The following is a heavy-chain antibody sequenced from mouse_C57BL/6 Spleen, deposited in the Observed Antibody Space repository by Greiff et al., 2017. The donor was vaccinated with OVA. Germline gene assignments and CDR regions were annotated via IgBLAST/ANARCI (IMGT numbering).Heavy chain of an antibody. V-gene: IGHV5-17*01. J-gene: IGHJ3*01. CDR1: GFTFSDYG. Sequence: EVKLMEPGGGLVKPGGSLKLSCAASGFTFSDYGMHWVRQAPEKGLEWVAYISSASSTIYYADTVKGRFTISRDNAKNTLFLQMTSLRSEDTAIYYGGGRDWFAYWGQGTLVTVSA. CDR2: ISSASSTI. CDR3: GGRDWFAY.